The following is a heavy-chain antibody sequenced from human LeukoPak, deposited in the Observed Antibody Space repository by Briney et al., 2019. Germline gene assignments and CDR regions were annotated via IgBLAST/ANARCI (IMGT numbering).Heavy chain of an antibody. J-gene: IGHJ4*02. Sequence: GGSLRLSCAASGFTFSSYWMNWVRQAPGKGLEWVAYIKEDGSVKPYADSMKGRFTISRDNAKNSLYLQMNSLRAEDTAVYYCASSRLPGYWGQGTLVTVSS. CDR1: GFTFSSYW. CDR2: IKEDGSVK. CDR3: ASSRLPGY. V-gene: IGHV3-7*01.